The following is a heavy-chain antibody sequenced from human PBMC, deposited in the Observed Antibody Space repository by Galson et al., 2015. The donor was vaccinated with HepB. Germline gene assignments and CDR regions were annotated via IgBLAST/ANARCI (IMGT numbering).Heavy chain of an antibody. Sequence: SLRLSCAASGFTFSSYSMNWVRQAPGKGLEWVSSISSSSSYIYYADSVKGRFTISRDNAKNSLFLRLNSLRAEDTAVYYCARGHYYDSSGYYLDYWGQGTLVTVSS. J-gene: IGHJ4*02. CDR2: ISSSSSYI. CDR3: ARGHYYDSSGYYLDY. D-gene: IGHD3-22*01. CDR1: GFTFSSYS. V-gene: IGHV3-21*01.